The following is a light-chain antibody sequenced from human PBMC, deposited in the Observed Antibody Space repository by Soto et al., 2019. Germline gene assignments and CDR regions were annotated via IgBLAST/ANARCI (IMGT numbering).Light chain of an antibody. J-gene: IGKJ5*01. Sequence: DVVMTQSPDSLAGSLGERATINCKSSQSVLHSSNNENSVAWYQQKAGQRPNLLIYRASIRESGVPDRFSGSGSGTDFTLTISSLQAEDVAVYYCQQYYTGIAFGQGTRLEIK. CDR2: RAS. CDR1: QSVLHSSNNENS. V-gene: IGKV4-1*01. CDR3: QQYYTGIA.